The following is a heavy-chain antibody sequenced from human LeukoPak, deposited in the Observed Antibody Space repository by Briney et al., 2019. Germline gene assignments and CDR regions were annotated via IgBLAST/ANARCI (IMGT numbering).Heavy chain of an antibody. CDR3: ARDYGGSSPFDY. J-gene: IGHJ4*02. D-gene: IGHD4-23*01. Sequence: PGGSLRLSCAASGFTFSSSGMHWVRQAPGKGLEWVAVIPYDGSNKYYADSVKGRFTISRDNSKNTLYLQMNSLRAEDTAVYYCARDYGGSSPFDYWGQGTLVTVSS. CDR1: GFTFSSSG. CDR2: IPYDGSNK. V-gene: IGHV3-30*03.